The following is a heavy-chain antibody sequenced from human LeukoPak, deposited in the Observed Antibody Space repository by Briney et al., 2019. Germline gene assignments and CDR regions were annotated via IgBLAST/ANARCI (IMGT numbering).Heavy chain of an antibody. V-gene: IGHV3-23*01. D-gene: IGHD2-15*01. J-gene: IGHJ5*02. CDR2: ISGSGRST. Sequence: GRSLRPSCDVSGFKFSHYAMGWASQPPGKGLEAVSAISGSGRSTYYVASVKGRITISRVNSKNILYLQMNSLRTDDTAQYYGARRAMPATRAVQNYFDPWGQGTLVTVSS. CDR1: GFKFSHYA. CDR3: ARRAMPATRAVQNYFDP.